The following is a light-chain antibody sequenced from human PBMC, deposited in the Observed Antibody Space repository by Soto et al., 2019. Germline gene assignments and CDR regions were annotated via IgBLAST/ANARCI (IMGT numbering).Light chain of an antibody. J-gene: IGKJ5*01. CDR1: QGISTW. CDR3: QQANSFPIT. Sequence: EIQMTQSPSSVSASVGDRVTITCRASQGISTWLAWYQQKAGKAPNLLIYGASNLYSGVPSRFSGSGSGTNFTLTISSLQPEDFATYYCQQANSFPITFGQGTRLEIK. V-gene: IGKV1-12*01. CDR2: GAS.